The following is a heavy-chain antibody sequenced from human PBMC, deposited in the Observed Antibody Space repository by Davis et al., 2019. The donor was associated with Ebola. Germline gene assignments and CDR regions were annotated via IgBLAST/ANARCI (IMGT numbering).Heavy chain of an antibody. V-gene: IGHV6-1*01. J-gene: IGHJ6*02. CDR1: GDSVFGKNGA. D-gene: IGHD3-16*01. CDR3: VRGWGRSGLDV. CDR2: TYYTSKWHN. Sequence: PSETLSLTCAISGDSVFGKNGAWNWIRQSPSRGLEWPGRTYYTSKWHNDYGESVKSRITINPDTSKNQLSLQLNSVTPEDPAVYYCVRGWGRSGLDVWGQGTTVTVSS.